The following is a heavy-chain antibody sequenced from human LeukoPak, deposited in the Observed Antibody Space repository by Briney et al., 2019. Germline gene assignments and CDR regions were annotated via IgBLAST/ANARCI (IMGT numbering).Heavy chain of an antibody. J-gene: IGHJ4*02. Sequence: GGSLRLSCVVSGFIFSRYRMTWVRQAPGKGLEWVATIALDINERYYVDSVEGRFTISRDNAKNSVYSQMNSLRAEDTAVYYCARSESTMTTWSMDYWGQGTLVTVSS. D-gene: IGHD5/OR15-5a*01. CDR1: GFIFSRYR. CDR2: IALDINER. V-gene: IGHV3-7*04. CDR3: ARSESTMTTWSMDY.